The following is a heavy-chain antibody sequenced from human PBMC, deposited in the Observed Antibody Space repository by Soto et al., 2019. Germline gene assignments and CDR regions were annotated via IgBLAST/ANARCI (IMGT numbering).Heavy chain of an antibody. CDR3: ARPDYTQDALYHTYDI. V-gene: IGHV5-51*01. CDR1: DYTFAAYW. CDR2: INPGDSDV. J-gene: IGHJ3*02. D-gene: IGHD2-8*01. Sequence: PGESLKISCKGFDYTFAAYWIGWVRQMPGKGLEWMGVINPGDSDVKYSPPFEGQVTISADKSINTAYLQWRSLKASDTAMYYCARPDYTQDALYHTYDIWGQGTMVTVSS.